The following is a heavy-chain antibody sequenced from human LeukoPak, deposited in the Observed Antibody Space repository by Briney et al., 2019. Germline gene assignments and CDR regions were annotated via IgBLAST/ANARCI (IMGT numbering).Heavy chain of an antibody. V-gene: IGHV3-74*01. D-gene: IGHD3-22*01. CDR2: INSDGSST. J-gene: IGHJ4*02. CDR3: AVLDYDSITDY. CDR1: GFTFSSYA. Sequence: GGSLRLSCAASGFTFSSYAMSWVRQAPGKRLVWVSRINSDGSSTVYADSVKGRFTISRDNAKNTLYLQMNSLRAEDTAVYYCAVLDYDSITDYWGQGTLVTVSS.